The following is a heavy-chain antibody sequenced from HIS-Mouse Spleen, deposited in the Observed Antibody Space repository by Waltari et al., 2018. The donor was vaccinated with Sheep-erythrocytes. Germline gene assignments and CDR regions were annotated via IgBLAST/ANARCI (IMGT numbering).Heavy chain of an antibody. CDR2: INPNSGGT. Sequence: QVQLVQSGAEVKKPGASVKVSCKASGYTFPGYYMHWVRQAPGQGLEWMGWINPNSGGTNYAQKFQGRVTMTRDTSISTAHMELSRLRSDDTAVYYCARGYCSSTSCYGYFQHWGQGTLVTVSS. CDR3: ARGYCSSTSCYGYFQH. J-gene: IGHJ1*01. V-gene: IGHV1-2*02. CDR1: GYTFPGYY. D-gene: IGHD2-2*01.